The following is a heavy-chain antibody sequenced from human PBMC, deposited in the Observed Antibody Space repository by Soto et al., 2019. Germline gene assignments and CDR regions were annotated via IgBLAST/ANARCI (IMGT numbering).Heavy chain of an antibody. J-gene: IGHJ5*02. CDR1: GYTFTSYA. V-gene: IGHV1-3*01. D-gene: IGHD2-2*01. CDR2: INAGNGNT. CDR3: ARDRVVVVPAATNWFDP. Sequence: ASVKVSCKASGYTFTSYAMHWVRQAPGQRLEWMGWINAGNGNTKYSQKFQGRVTITRDTSASTAYMELSSLRSEDTAVYYCARDRVVVVPAATNWFDPRGQGTLVTVSS.